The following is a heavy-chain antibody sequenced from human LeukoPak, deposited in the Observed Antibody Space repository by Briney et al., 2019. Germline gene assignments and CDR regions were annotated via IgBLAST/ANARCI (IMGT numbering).Heavy chain of an antibody. V-gene: IGHV3-11*05. Sequence: PGGSLRLSCAASGFTFSDYYMSWIRQAPGKGLEWVSYISSSSSYTNYADSVKGRFTISRDNAKNSLYLQMNSLRAEDTAVYYCAREGAAAGNFDYWGQGTLVIVSS. CDR1: GFTFSDYY. J-gene: IGHJ4*02. CDR2: ISSSSSYT. D-gene: IGHD6-13*01. CDR3: AREGAAAGNFDY.